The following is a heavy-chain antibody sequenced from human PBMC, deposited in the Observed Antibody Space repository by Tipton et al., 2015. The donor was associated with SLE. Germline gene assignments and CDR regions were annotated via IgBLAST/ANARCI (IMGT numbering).Heavy chain of an antibody. CDR2: IHHSGSI. D-gene: IGHD6-19*01. CDR3: AKHLYNIGWNHFDY. V-gene: IGHV4-59*08. Sequence: TLSLTCTISSGSISTYHWSWLRQPPGKGLEWIGYIHHSGSINYNPSLRSQVTMSMDTSKNQFSLRRSSVTAADTAVYYCAKHLYNIGWNHFDYWGPVTLVTVSS. CDR1: SGSISTYH. J-gene: IGHJ4*02.